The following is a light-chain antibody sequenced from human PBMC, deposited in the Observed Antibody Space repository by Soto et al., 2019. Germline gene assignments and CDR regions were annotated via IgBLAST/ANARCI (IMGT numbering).Light chain of an antibody. V-gene: IGKV1-5*01. Sequence: DIQLTQTPSTLSASVGYEVTITCRASQTISRWLAWYQQKPGRAPKLLICDASTLESGVPSRFSGSGSETEFTLTISRLQPDDFATYFCHSRAFGQGTRLEIK. CDR1: QTISRW. CDR2: DAS. CDR3: HSRA. J-gene: IGKJ5*01.